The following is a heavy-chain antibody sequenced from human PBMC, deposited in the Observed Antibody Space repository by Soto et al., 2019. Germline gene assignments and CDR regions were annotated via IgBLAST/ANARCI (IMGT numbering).Heavy chain of an antibody. CDR2: IYYSGST. CDR3: ARGKDGTTWDNWFDP. D-gene: IGHD1-1*01. CDR1: GGSISSYY. J-gene: IGHJ5*02. Sequence: SETLSLTCTVSGGSISSYYWSWIRQPPGKGLEWIGYIYYSGSTNYNPSLKSRVTISVDTSKNQFSLKLSSVTAADTAVYYCARGKDGTTWDNWFDPWGQGTLVTVSS. V-gene: IGHV4-59*01.